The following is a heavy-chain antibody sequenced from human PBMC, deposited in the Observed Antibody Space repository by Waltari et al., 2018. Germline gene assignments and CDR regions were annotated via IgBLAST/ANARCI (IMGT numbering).Heavy chain of an antibody. V-gene: IGHV3-21*01. D-gene: IGHD7-27*01. CDR2: ISSSSSYI. Sequence: EVQLVESGGGLVKPGGSLRLSCAASGFTFSSYSMNWVRQAPGKGLEWVSSISSSSSYIYYADSVKSRFTISRDNAKNSLYLQMNSLRAEDTAVYYCARDRLLGMVDYWGQGTLVTVSS. CDR1: GFTFSSYS. J-gene: IGHJ4*02. CDR3: ARDRLLGMVDY.